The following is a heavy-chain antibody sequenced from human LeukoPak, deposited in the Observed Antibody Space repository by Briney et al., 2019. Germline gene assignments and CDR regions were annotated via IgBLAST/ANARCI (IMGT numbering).Heavy chain of an antibody. V-gene: IGHV4-59*08. CDR3: ARHPSTYCGGDCYSFWFDP. D-gene: IGHD2-21*02. CDR2: IYYSGST. J-gene: IGHJ5*02. Sequence: PSETLSLTCSVSSGSITTYYWNWIRQAPGKGLEWIGYIYYSGSTNYNPSLKSRVTISVDTSKNQFSLKLSSVTAADTAVYYCARHPSTYCGGDCYSFWFDPWGQGTLVTVSS. CDR1: SGSITTYY.